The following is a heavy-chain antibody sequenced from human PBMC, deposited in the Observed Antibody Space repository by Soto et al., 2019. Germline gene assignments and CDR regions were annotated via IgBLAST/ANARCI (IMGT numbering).Heavy chain of an antibody. D-gene: IGHD1-1*01. CDR2: IYHSGST. CDR3: ASVGNGGGDYYYYYMDV. J-gene: IGHJ6*03. CDR1: SGSISSSNW. V-gene: IGHV4-4*02. Sequence: PSETLSLTCAVSSGSISSSNWWSWVRQPPGKGLEWIGEIYHSGSTNYNPSLKSRVTISVDKSKNQFSLKLSSVTAADTAVYYCASVGNGGGDYYYYYMDVWGKGTTVTVSS.